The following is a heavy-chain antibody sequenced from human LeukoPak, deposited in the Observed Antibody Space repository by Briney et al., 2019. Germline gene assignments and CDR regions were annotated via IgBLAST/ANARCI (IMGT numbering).Heavy chain of an antibody. V-gene: IGHV1-18*01. CDR3: GRGPPSYCSGGSCRTYYYYYYYMDV. CDR2: ISAYNGNT. Sequence: ASVKVSCKASGGTFSSYAISWVRQAPGQGLEWMGWISAYNGNTNYAQKLQGRVTMTTDTSTSTAYMELRSLRSDDTAVYYCGRGPPSYCSGGSCRTYYYYYYYMDVWGKGTTVTVSS. D-gene: IGHD2-15*01. J-gene: IGHJ6*03. CDR1: GGTFSSYA.